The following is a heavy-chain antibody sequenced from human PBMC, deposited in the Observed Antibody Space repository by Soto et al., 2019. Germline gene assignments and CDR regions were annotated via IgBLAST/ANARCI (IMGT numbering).Heavy chain of an antibody. Sequence: SETLSLTCTVSGVSITSGGYRWSWIRQQPGKAQEWIGYIFYSGYTYSNPSLKSRVTMSVDTSKNQFSLKLNSVTAADTAVYYCARLYYYSSGSVYVHFDLWGQGTLVTVSS. J-gene: IGHJ4*02. CDR3: ARLYYYSSGSVYVHFDL. V-gene: IGHV4-31*03. D-gene: IGHD3-22*01. CDR1: GVSITSGGYR. CDR2: IFYSGYT.